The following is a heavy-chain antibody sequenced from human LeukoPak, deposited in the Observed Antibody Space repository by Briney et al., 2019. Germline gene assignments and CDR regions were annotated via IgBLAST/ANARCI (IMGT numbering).Heavy chain of an antibody. CDR1: GFTFSSYE. CDR3: ARAPYSGGWWFDY. J-gene: IGHJ4*02. V-gene: IGHV3-48*03. CDR2: ISSSGSTI. D-gene: IGHD6-19*01. Sequence: GGSLRLSCAASGFTFSSYEMNWVRQAPGKGLEWVSYISSSGSTIYYADSVKGRFTISRDNAKNSLYLQMSSLRAEDTAVYYCARAPYSGGWWFDYWGQGTLVTVSS.